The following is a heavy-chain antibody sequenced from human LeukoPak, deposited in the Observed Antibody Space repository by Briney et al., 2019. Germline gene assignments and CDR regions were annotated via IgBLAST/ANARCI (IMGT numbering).Heavy chain of an antibody. Sequence: SVKISCKASGGTFSSYAISWVRQAPGQGLEWMGGIIPIFGTANYAQKFQGRVTITADESTSTAYMELSSLRSEDTAVYYCARGGTIFGVVIHHRPSNWFDPWGQGTLVTVSS. V-gene: IGHV1-69*13. D-gene: IGHD3-3*01. CDR2: IIPIFGTA. CDR1: GGTFSSYA. CDR3: ARGGTIFGVVIHHRPSNWFDP. J-gene: IGHJ5*02.